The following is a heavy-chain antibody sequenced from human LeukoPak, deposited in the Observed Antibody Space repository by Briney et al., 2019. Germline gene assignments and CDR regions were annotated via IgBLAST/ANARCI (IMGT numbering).Heavy chain of an antibody. V-gene: IGHV3-15*01. Sequence: GGSLILSCAASGFTFSNAWMSWVRQAPGKGLEWVGRIKSKTDGGTTDYAAPVKGRFTISRDDSKNTLYLQMNSLRAEDTAVYYCAKDLGPTGPFDYWGQGTLVTVSS. CDR1: GFTFSNAW. D-gene: IGHD1-14*01. CDR2: IKSKTDGGTT. CDR3: AKDLGPTGPFDY. J-gene: IGHJ4*02.